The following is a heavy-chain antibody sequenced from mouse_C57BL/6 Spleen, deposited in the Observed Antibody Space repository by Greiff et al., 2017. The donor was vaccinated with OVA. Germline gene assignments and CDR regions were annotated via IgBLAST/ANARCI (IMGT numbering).Heavy chain of an antibody. J-gene: IGHJ1*03. CDR1: GFTFSDYG. CDR2: ISSGSSTI. CDR3: ATTVNWYFDV. V-gene: IGHV5-17*01. Sequence: EVQLVESGGGLVKPGGSLKLSCAASGFTFSDYGMHWVRHAPEKGLEWVAYISSGSSTIYYADTVKGRFTISRDNAKNTLFLQMTSLRSEDTAMYYCATTVNWYFDVWGTGTTVTVSS. D-gene: IGHD1-1*01.